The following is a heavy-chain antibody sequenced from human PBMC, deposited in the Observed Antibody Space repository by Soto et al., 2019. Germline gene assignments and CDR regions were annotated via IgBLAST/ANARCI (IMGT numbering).Heavy chain of an antibody. Sequence: QVQLVQSGAEVKKPGASVKVSCKASGYTFINYAFSWVRQAPGQGLEWMGWISAYNGNTNYAQKLQGRVTMTTDTSTSTAYMERRSLRSDDTAVYYCAGGWFGEFMYYFDYWGQGTLVTVSS. CDR3: AGGWFGEFMYYFDY. V-gene: IGHV1-18*01. J-gene: IGHJ4*02. CDR2: ISAYNGNT. D-gene: IGHD3-10*01. CDR1: GYTFINYA.